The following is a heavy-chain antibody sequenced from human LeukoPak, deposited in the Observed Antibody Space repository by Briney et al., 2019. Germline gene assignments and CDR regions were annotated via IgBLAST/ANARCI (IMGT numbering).Heavy chain of an antibody. V-gene: IGHV3-21*01. CDR2: ISSSSSYI. D-gene: IGHD2-15*01. J-gene: IGHJ4*02. Sequence: GGSLRLSCAASGFTFSSYSMNWVRQAPGKGLGWVSSISSSSSYIYYADSVKGRFTISRDNAKNSLYLQMNSLRAEDTAVYYCARLKGGCSGGSCYALNWGQGTLVTVSS. CDR3: ARLKGGCSGGSCYALN. CDR1: GFTFSSYS.